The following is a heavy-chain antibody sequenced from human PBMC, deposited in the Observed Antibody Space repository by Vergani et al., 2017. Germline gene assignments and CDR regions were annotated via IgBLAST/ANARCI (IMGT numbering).Heavy chain of an antibody. V-gene: IGHV3-33*06. D-gene: IGHD3-10*01. J-gene: IGHJ4*02. CDR3: AKEYYYGSGSYLDY. CDR2: IWYDGSNK. Sequence: QVQLVESGGGVVQPGRSLRLSCAASGFTFSSYGMHWVRQGPGKGLEWVAVIWYDGSNKYYADSVKGRFTISRDNSKNTLYLQMNSLRAEDTAVYYCAKEYYYGSGSYLDYWGQGTLVTVSS. CDR1: GFTFSSYG.